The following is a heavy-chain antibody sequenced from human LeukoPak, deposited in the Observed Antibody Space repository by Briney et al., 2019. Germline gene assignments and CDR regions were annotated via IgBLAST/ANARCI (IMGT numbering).Heavy chain of an antibody. CDR2: IYHSGST. V-gene: IGHV4-30-2*01. Sequence: PSETLSLTCAVSGGSISSGGYSWSWIRQPPGKGLEWIGYIYHSGSTYYNPSLKSRVTISVDRSKNQFSLKPSSVTAADTAVYYCARSGSSSSGYFDYWGQGTLVTVSS. D-gene: IGHD6-6*01. CDR3: ARSGSSSSGYFDY. CDR1: GGSISSGGYS. J-gene: IGHJ4*02.